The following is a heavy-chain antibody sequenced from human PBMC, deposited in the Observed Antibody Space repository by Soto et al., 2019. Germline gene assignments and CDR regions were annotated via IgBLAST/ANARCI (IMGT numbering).Heavy chain of an antibody. CDR3: ARVKTNPRDYYGMDV. D-gene: IGHD2-8*01. J-gene: IGHJ6*02. Sequence: SLTCTVSGGSISSYYWSWIRQPPGKRLEWIGYIYYTGSTNYNPSLKSRVTIPIDTSKNQFSLKLSSVTAADTAVYYCARVKTNPRDYYGMDVWGQGTTVTVSS. CDR1: GGSISSYY. CDR2: IYYTGST. V-gene: IGHV4-59*01.